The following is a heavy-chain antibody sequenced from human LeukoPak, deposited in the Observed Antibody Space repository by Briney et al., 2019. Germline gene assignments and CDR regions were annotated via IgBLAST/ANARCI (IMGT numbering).Heavy chain of an antibody. CDR1: GGTFSSYA. CDR3: ARDIGGFGDILTDY. D-gene: IGHD3-9*01. Sequence: SVKVSCKASGGTFSSYAISWVRQAPGQGLEWMGRIIPILGIANYAQKFQGRVTITADKSTSTAYMELSSLRSEDTAAYYCARDIGGFGDILTDYWGQGTLVTVSS. J-gene: IGHJ4*02. CDR2: IIPILGIA. V-gene: IGHV1-69*04.